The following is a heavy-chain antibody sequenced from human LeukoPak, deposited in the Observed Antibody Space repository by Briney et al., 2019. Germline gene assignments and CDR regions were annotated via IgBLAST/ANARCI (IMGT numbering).Heavy chain of an antibody. Sequence: GGYLRLSREASGFTFCDYWMSWVRQAPGKGLEWVANIPQDRSEENYVDSVKGRFTISRDNAKKSLYLQMNSLGAEDTAVYYCATYKWIHLWSTPFDYWGQGTLVTVSS. J-gene: IGHJ4*02. CDR1: GFTFCDYW. CDR2: IPQDRSEE. V-gene: IGHV3-7*01. CDR3: ATYKWIHLWSTPFDY. D-gene: IGHD5-18*01.